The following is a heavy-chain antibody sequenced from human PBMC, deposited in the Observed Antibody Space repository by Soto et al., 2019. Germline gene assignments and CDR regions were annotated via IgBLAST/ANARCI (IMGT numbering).Heavy chain of an antibody. Sequence: VRLSESGGGLVQPGGSLRLSCAASEFTFSSYAMIWVRRAPGKGLEWVSTLRGSGDSTFYADSVKGRFTVSIDNSENTLYLQMNSLRAEDTAFYYCAKDQGDASNTFDLSDQGTLVTVSS. CDR2: LRGSGDST. CDR1: EFTFSSYA. V-gene: IGHV3-23*01. D-gene: IGHD1-26*01. J-gene: IGHJ4*02. CDR3: AKDQGDASNTFDL.